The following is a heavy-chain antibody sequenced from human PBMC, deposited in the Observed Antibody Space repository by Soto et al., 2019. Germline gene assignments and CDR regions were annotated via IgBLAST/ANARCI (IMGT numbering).Heavy chain of an antibody. CDR2: MYYSGNT. CDR3: ARRQAGYAAAFEY. CDR1: GGSIRSNIYY. Sequence: QLHLQESGPGLVKPSETLSLTCTVSGGSIRSNIYYWGWIRQPPGKGLEWIGGMYYSGNTYYNPSLKSRVTISVDTSKNQFSLQVSAVTAADTAVYYWARRQAGYAAAFEYWGQGTLVTVSS. D-gene: IGHD6-13*01. J-gene: IGHJ4*02. V-gene: IGHV4-39*01.